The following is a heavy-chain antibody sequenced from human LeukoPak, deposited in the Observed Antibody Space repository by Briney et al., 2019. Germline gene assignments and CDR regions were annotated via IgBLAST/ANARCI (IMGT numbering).Heavy chain of an antibody. Sequence: PPETLSLTCTVSGGSISSGSYYWSWIRQPAGKGLEWIGRIYTSGSTNYNPSLKSRVTISVDTSKNQFSLKLSSVTAADTAVYYCARDSGCSSTSCLPGLYYYYYMDVWGKGTTVTVSS. V-gene: IGHV4-61*02. J-gene: IGHJ6*03. CDR2: IYTSGST. CDR1: GGSISSGSYY. D-gene: IGHD2-2*01. CDR3: ARDSGCSSTSCLPGLYYYYYMDV.